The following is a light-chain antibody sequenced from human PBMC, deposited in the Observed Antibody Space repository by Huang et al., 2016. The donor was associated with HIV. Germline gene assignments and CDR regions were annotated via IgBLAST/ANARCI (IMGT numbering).Light chain of an antibody. CDR3: QQSYSTPS. V-gene: IGKV1-39*01. CDR2: AAS. J-gene: IGKJ4*01. CDR1: QSISSY. Sequence: DIQMTQSPSSLSASVGDRVTITCLASQSISSYLNWYQQKPGKAPKLLIYAASSLQSGVPSRFSGSGSGTDFTLTISSLQPEDFATYYCQQSYSTPSFGGGTKVEIK.